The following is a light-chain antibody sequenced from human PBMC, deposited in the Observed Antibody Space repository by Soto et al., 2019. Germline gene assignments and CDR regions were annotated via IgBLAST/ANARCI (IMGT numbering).Light chain of an antibody. V-gene: IGKV3-20*01. CDR1: QSVSSSY. J-gene: IGKJ4*01. CDR2: GAS. Sequence: EIVLTQSPGTLSLSPGERATLSCRASQSVSSSYLAWYQQKPDQAPRLLIYGASSRATGIPDRFSGSGSGTDFTLTISRLEPEDFAVYYCQHQLTFGGGTKVEIK. CDR3: QHQLT.